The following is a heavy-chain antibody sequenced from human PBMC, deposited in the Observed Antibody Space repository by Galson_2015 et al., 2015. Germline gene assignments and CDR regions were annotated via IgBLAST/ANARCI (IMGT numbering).Heavy chain of an antibody. V-gene: IGHV3-11*06. J-gene: IGHJ4*02. Sequence: SLRLSCAASGFIFSDYYMSWIRQAPGQGLEWVAHITDRSTYTNYADSVKGRFTVSRDNAQNSLFLQMNSLTAEDTAVYYCARSVERLPPDYWGRGTLVTVAS. CDR2: ITDRSTYT. D-gene: IGHD1-1*01. CDR1: GFIFSDYY. CDR3: ARSVERLPPDY.